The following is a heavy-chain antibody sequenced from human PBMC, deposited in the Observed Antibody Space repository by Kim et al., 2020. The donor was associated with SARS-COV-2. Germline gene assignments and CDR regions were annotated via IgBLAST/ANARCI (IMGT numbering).Heavy chain of an antibody. CDR2: ISGSGGST. CDR3: AKAEGVVVPAAQGGMDV. CDR1: GFTFSSYA. J-gene: IGHJ6*02. Sequence: GGSLRLSCAASGFTFSSYAMSWVRQAPGKGLEWVSAISGSGGSTYYADSVKGRFTISRDNSKNTLYLQMNSLRAEDTAVYYCAKAEGVVVPAAQGGMDVWGQGTTVTVSS. V-gene: IGHV3-23*01. D-gene: IGHD2-2*01.